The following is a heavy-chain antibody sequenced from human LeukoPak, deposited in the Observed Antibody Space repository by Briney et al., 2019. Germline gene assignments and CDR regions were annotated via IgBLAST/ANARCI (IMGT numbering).Heavy chain of an antibody. D-gene: IGHD5-18*01. V-gene: IGHV3-23*01. CDR1: VFTFSSYA. CDR3: ARLIQLWLGDFDY. J-gene: IGHJ4*02. Sequence: PGGSLRLSCAASVFTFSSYAMSWVRQAPGKGLEWVSAISGSGGSTYYADSVKGRFTISRDNSKNTLYLQMNSLRAEDTAVYYCARLIQLWLGDFDYWGQGTLVTVSS. CDR2: ISGSGGST.